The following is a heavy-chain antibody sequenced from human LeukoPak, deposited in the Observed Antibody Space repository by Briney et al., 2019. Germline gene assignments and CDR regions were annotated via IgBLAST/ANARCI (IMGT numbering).Heavy chain of an antibody. V-gene: IGHV3-7*01. CDR3: ARDGGYSGYDFQICPDY. J-gene: IGHJ4*02. CDR2: IKQDGSEK. D-gene: IGHD5-12*01. CDR1: GFTFSSYW. Sequence: PGGSLRLSCAASGFTFSSYWMSWVRQAPGKGLEWVANIKQDGSEKYYVDSVKGRFTISRDNAKNSLYLQMNSLRAEDTAVYYCARDGGYSGYDFQICPDYWGQGTLVTVSS.